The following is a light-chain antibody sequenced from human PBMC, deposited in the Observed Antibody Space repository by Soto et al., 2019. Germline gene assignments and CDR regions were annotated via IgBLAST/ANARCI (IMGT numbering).Light chain of an antibody. J-gene: IGKJ4*01. CDR3: QQYGSSPLT. Sequence: EIVLTQSPGTLSLSPGERATLSCRASQSVSSSFLAWYQQKPGQAPRLLIIGASSRATGIPDRFSGSVSGTDFSLAISRLEPEDCAVYYCQQYGSSPLTFGGGPKVEIK. CDR2: GAS. V-gene: IGKV3-20*01. CDR1: QSVSSSF.